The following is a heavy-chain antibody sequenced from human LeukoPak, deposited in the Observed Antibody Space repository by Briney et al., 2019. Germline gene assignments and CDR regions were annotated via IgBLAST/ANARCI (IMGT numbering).Heavy chain of an antibody. CDR1: GGSISSYY. CDR3: ARVGWGVDSSAYYGY. V-gene: IGHV4-59*01. J-gene: IGHJ4*02. CDR2: IYYSGST. D-gene: IGHD3-22*01. Sequence: SETLSLTCTVSGGSISSYYWSWIRQPPGKGLEWIGYIYYSGSTNYNPSLKSRVTISVDTSKNQFSLKLSSVTAADTAVYYCARVGWGVDSSAYYGYWGQGTLVTVSS.